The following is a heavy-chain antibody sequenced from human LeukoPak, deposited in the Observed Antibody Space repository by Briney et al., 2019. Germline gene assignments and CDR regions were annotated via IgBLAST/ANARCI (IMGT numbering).Heavy chain of an antibody. V-gene: IGHV4-59*01. CDR1: GGSISSYY. Sequence: SETLSLTCTVSGGSISSYYWSWIRQPPGKGLEWIGYMHYSGSTNYNPSLKSRVIISVETSKHQLSLKLSSVTAADTAVYYCARDRGSSGWYYFDYWGQGTLVTVSS. D-gene: IGHD6-19*01. J-gene: IGHJ4*02. CDR2: MHYSGST. CDR3: ARDRGSSGWYYFDY.